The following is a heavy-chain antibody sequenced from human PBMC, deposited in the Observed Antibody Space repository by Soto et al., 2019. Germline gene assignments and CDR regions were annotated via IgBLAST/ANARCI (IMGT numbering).Heavy chain of an antibody. Sequence: SVKVSCKPSGYTFNTYYLHWVRQARGQRLEWIGWIVVGSGNTTYAQKFQERVTITRDMSTSTAYMELSSLRSEDTAVFYCAADDWNYGDSTYYFDYWGQGTQVTVSS. D-gene: IGHD4-17*01. J-gene: IGHJ4*02. CDR3: AADDWNYGDSTYYFDY. CDR2: IVVGSGNT. V-gene: IGHV1-58*01. CDR1: GYTFNTYY.